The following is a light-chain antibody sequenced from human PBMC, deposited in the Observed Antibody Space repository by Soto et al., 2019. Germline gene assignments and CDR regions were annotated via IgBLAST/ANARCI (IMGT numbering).Light chain of an antibody. J-gene: IGLJ1*01. CDR2: DVS. CDR1: SSDVGGYNY. CDR3: SSYTSSSIYV. Sequence: QSALTQPASVSGSPGQSITISCSGTSSDVGGYNYVFWYQHHPGKAPKLMIYDVSNRPSGVSNRFSGSKSGNTASLTISGLQAEDEADYYCSSYTSSSIYVFGTGTKVTVL. V-gene: IGLV2-14*03.